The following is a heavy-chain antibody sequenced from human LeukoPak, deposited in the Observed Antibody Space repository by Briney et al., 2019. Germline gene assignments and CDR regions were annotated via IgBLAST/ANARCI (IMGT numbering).Heavy chain of an antibody. CDR1: GYSFTNYW. D-gene: IGHD2-2*01. Sequence: GESLKISCKGSGYSFTNYWIARVRQMPGKGLEWMAIIYPGDSDTRYSPSFQGQVTISADKSISTAYLQWSSLKASDTAMYYCASLWGGIVPADDAFDIWGQGTMVTVSS. V-gene: IGHV5-51*01. CDR2: IYPGDSDT. J-gene: IGHJ3*02. CDR3: ASLWGGIVPADDAFDI.